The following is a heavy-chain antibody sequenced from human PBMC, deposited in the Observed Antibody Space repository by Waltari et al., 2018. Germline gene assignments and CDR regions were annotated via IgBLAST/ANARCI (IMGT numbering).Heavy chain of an antibody. D-gene: IGHD3-22*01. V-gene: IGHV3-74*02. Sequence: EVQLVESGGGLVQPGGSLRLSCAASGFTFSSYWMPWVRQRPGKGLVWVSRINSDGSSTSYAASVKGRFTISRDNAKNTLYLQMNSLRAEDTAVYYCARGTMIVVGYGMDVWGQGTTVTVSS. CDR3: ARGTMIVVGYGMDV. CDR1: GFTFSSYW. CDR2: INSDGSST. J-gene: IGHJ6*02.